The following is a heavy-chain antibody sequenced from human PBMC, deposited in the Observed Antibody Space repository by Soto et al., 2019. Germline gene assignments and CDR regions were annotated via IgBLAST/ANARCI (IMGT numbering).Heavy chain of an antibody. J-gene: IGHJ6*02. Sequence: PSQTLSLTCAISGDSVSTNSATWDWIRQSPSRGLEWLGRTYYRSKWYNDYAVSVKSRITINPDTSKNQFSLQLNSVTPEDTAMYYCTRLVAGAGTEGIFYYYGMDVWGQGTTVTVSS. CDR2: TYYRSKWYN. CDR1: GDSVSTNSAT. V-gene: IGHV6-1*01. CDR3: TRLVAGAGTEGIFYYYGMDV. D-gene: IGHD6-19*01.